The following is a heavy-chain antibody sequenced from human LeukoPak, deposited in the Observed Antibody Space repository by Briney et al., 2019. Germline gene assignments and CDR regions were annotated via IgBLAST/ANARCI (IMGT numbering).Heavy chain of an antibody. Sequence: GGSLRLSCAASGFTVSSNYMSWVRQAPGKGLEWVSVIYSGGSTYYADSVKGRFTISRDNAKNSLYLQMNSLRAEDTAVYYCARDYGYSYGYTDYWGQGTLVTVSS. V-gene: IGHV3-53*01. CDR3: ARDYGYSYGYTDY. J-gene: IGHJ4*02. CDR1: GFTVSSNY. D-gene: IGHD5-18*01. CDR2: IYSGGST.